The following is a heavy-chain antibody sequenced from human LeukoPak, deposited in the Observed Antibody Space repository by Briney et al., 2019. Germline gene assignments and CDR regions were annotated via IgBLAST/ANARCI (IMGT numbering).Heavy chain of an antibody. CDR3: AGGRMARYYDH. Sequence: PSETLSLTCAVSGGSISSGGYSWSWIRQSPMKGLEWIGYFYHNGGTKYNPSLRSRVTISVDSSKKQVSLQVTSVTAADTATYYCAGGRMARYYDHWGQGALVAVSS. CDR2: FYHNGGT. J-gene: IGHJ4*02. D-gene: IGHD2-8*01. CDR1: GGSISSGGYS. V-gene: IGHV4-61*08.